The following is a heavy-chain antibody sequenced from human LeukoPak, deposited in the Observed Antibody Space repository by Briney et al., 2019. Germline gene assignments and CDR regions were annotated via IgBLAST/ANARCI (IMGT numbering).Heavy chain of an antibody. CDR1: GYTFNNYG. CDR2: FSTYDDTT. Sequence: ASVKVSCKTSGYTFNNYGISWVCQAPGQGLEWVGWFSTYDDTTDYAQNLQGRVTLTTDTSTSTAYMELRSLRSDDTAVYYCARGPLVAKYYKGMDVWGQGTTVTVSS. CDR3: ARGPLVAKYYKGMDV. V-gene: IGHV1-18*01. D-gene: IGHD2-15*01. J-gene: IGHJ6*02.